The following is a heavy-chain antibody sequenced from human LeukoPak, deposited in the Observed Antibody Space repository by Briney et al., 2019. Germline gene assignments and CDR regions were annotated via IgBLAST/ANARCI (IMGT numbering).Heavy chain of an antibody. D-gene: IGHD3-22*01. CDR2: INWNGGST. Sequence: PGGSLRLSCAASGFTFDDYGMSWVRQAPGKGLEWVSGINWNGGSTGYADSVKGRFTISRDNAKNSLYLQMNSLRAEDTALYYCARVYDSSGYRDAFDIWGQGTMVTVSS. CDR3: ARVYDSSGYRDAFDI. V-gene: IGHV3-20*04. J-gene: IGHJ3*02. CDR1: GFTFDDYG.